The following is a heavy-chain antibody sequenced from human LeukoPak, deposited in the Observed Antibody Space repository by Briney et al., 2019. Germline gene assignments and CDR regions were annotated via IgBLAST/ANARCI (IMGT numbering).Heavy chain of an antibody. CDR2: IYADGAT. D-gene: IGHD3-10*01. CDR1: GFTVSQNY. J-gene: IGHJ5*02. Sequence: GGSLRLSCAASGFTVSQNYMSWVHQTPGRGLEWVSLIYADGATHYADSVKGRFTISRDNSKNTVYLEMNSLRPEDTAVYYCARDRAGTKAWVEFDPWAREPWSPSP. V-gene: IGHV3-66*02. CDR3: ARDRAGTKAWVEFDP.